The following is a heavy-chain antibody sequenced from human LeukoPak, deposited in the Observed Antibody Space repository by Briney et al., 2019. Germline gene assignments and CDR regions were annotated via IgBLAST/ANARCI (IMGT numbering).Heavy chain of an antibody. V-gene: IGHV3-7*01. CDR1: GFTFSSYW. Sequence: GGSLRLSCAASGFTFSSYWMSWVRQAPGKGLEWVANIKQDGSEKYYVDSVKGRFTISRDNAKNSLYLQMNSLRAEDTAVYYCARCITMVRGVISYYHYYYMDVWGKGTTVTISS. D-gene: IGHD3-10*01. J-gene: IGHJ6*03. CDR2: IKQDGSEK. CDR3: ARCITMVRGVISYYHYYYMDV.